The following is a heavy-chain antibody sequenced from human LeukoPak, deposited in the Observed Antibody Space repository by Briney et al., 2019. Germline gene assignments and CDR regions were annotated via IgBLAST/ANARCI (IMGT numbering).Heavy chain of an antibody. J-gene: IGHJ4*02. V-gene: IGHV1-69*13. Sequence: SVKVSCKASGGTFSSYAISWVRQAPGQGLEWMGGTIPIFGTANYAQKFQGRVTITADESTSTAYMELSSLRSEDTAVYYCARGTTGTTVQAAYFDYWGQGTLVTVSS. CDR2: TIPIFGTA. D-gene: IGHD1-1*01. CDR1: GGTFSSYA. CDR3: ARGTTGTTVQAAYFDY.